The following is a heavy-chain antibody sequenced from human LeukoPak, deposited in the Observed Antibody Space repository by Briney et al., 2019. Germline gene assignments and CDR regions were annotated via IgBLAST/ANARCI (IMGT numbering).Heavy chain of an antibody. CDR3: AATAMATAY. CDR1: GGSISSSSYY. V-gene: IGHV4-39*01. CDR2: IYYSGST. D-gene: IGHD5-18*01. J-gene: IGHJ4*02. Sequence: PSETLSLTCTVSGGSISSSSYYWGWIRQPPGKGLEWIGSIYYSGSTYYNPSLKSRVTISVDTSKYQFSLKLSSVTAADTAVYYCAATAMATAYWGQGTLVTVSS.